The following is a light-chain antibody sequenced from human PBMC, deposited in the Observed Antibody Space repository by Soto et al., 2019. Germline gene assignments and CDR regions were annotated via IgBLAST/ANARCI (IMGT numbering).Light chain of an antibody. Sequence: DIVMTQSPDSLAVSLGERATINCKSSQSVLYSSINKDSLAWYQQKPGQPPKLLIYWASTRELGVPDRFSGSGSGTDFTLTISSLQAEDVAIYYCQQYYGGCRTFGQGTKVEV. CDR3: QQYYGGCRT. J-gene: IGKJ1*01. CDR2: WAS. V-gene: IGKV4-1*01. CDR1: QSVLYSSINKDS.